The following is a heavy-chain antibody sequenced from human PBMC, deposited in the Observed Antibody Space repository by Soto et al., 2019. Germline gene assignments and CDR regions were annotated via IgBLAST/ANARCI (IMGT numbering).Heavy chain of an antibody. Sequence: QVQLVESGGGVVNPGRSLSLSGAGSGSMLRNNGMHWARGALGKGLEWVAFISYDGGETFYADSVKGRFTISRDNSERTLFLHMRSLKKEDTAVYYCAITNVADASFDYWGQGTLVTVSS. D-gene: IGHD2-8*01. J-gene: IGHJ4*02. CDR3: AITNVADASFDY. CDR2: ISYDGGET. V-gene: IGHV3-30*03. CDR1: GSMLRNNG.